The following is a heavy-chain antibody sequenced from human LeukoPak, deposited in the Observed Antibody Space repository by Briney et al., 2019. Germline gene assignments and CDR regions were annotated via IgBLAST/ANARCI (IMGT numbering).Heavy chain of an antibody. J-gene: IGHJ4*02. D-gene: IGHD3-22*01. Sequence: PSETLSLTCAVYGGSFSGYYWSWIRQPPGKGLEWIGEINHSGSTNYNPPLKSRVTISVDTSKNQFSLKLSSVTAADTAVYYCARHYYDSSGRPFDYWGQGILVTVSS. CDR3: ARHYYDSSGRPFDY. CDR1: GGSFSGYY. CDR2: INHSGST. V-gene: IGHV4-34*01.